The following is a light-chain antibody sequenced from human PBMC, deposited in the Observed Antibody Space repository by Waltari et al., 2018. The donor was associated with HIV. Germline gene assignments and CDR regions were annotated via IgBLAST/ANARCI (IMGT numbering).Light chain of an antibody. CDR2: GAN. CDR1: SLRSFF. Sequence: SSELTQDPVVSVALGQTIKITCQGDSLRSFFANWYQVRPGQAPVLVVYGANRRPSGIPDRFSSSNSRNTSSVSVSDSQAVDEADYYCHSRDSNSDHYVFGGGTRVIV. CDR3: HSRDSNSDHYV. J-gene: IGLJ1*01. V-gene: IGLV3-19*01.